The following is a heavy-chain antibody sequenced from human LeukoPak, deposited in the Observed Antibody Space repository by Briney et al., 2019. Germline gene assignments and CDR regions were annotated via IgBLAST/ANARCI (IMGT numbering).Heavy chain of an antibody. V-gene: IGHV3-21*06. CDR1: GFTFSSYS. D-gene: IGHD4-17*01. CDR3: ARDRKGRTYGDPYWFFDL. CDR2: ISSSSSSI. Sequence: GGSLRLSCAASGFTFSSYSMNWVRQAPGKGLDWVSSISSSSSSIDYADSMKGRFTISRDNVKNLLFLQMNSLRAEDTAIYYCARDRKGRTYGDPYWFFDLWGRGTLVSVSS. J-gene: IGHJ2*01.